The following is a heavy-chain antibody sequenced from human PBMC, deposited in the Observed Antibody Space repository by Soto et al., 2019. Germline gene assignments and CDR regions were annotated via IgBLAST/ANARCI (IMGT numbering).Heavy chain of an antibody. V-gene: IGHV3-23*01. Sequence: GGSLRLSCAASGFTFSSYAMSWVRQAPGKGLEWVSIITSDGRTYYADSVKGRFTISRDNSKNTLYLQMNSLRAEDTAVYYCAKDRGRDSSGYHEYFQHWGQGTLVTVSS. CDR3: AKDRGRDSSGYHEYFQH. CDR1: GFTFSSYA. CDR2: ITSDGRT. D-gene: IGHD3-22*01. J-gene: IGHJ1*01.